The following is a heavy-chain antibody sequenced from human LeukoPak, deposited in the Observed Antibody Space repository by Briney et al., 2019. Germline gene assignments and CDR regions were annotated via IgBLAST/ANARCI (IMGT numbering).Heavy chain of an antibody. CDR2: ISAYNGNT. Sequence: ASVKVSCKASGYTFTSYGINWVRQAPGQGLEWMGWISAYNGNTNYAQKLQGRVTMTTDTSTSTAYMEPRSLRSDDTAVYYCARGGLESQLQDWFDPWGQGTLVTVSS. V-gene: IGHV1-18*01. CDR3: ARGGLESQLQDWFDP. D-gene: IGHD2-2*01. J-gene: IGHJ5*02. CDR1: GYTFTSYG.